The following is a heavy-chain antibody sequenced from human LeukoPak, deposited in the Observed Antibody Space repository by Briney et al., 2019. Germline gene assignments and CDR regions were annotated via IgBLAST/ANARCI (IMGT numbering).Heavy chain of an antibody. CDR2: VYSGGST. CDR1: GFTASSNY. V-gene: IGHV3-66*01. J-gene: IGHJ6*02. Sequence: GGSLRLSCAASGFTASSNYMSWVRQAPGKGLDWDSVVYSGGSTYYADSVKGRFTISRDKSKNTMYLQMNSLRPEDTALYYCARDRYYGSGSYGNYYAMDVWGRGTTVTVSS. CDR3: ARDRYYGSGSYGNYYAMDV. D-gene: IGHD3-10*01.